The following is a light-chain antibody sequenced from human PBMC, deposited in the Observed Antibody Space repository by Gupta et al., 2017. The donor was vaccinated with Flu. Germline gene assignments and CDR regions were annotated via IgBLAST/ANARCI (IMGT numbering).Light chain of an antibody. CDR1: SSDVGGYNY. J-gene: IGLJ1*01. CDR2: DVT. Sequence: SALTQPLSASGSPGQSVTISCTGTSSDVGGYNYVSWYQQHPDKAPKLMIYDVTKRPSGVPDRFSGSKSGNTASLTISGLQAEDEADYYCCSYSGSYNYVFGTGTKVTVL. V-gene: IGLV2-11*01. CDR3: CSYSGSYNYV.